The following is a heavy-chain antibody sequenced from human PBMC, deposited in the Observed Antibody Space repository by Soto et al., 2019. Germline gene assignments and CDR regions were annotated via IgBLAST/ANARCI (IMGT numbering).Heavy chain of an antibody. CDR1: GGTFSSYA. CDR3: AREVVGAATGWVDP. D-gene: IGHD2-15*01. J-gene: IGHJ5*02. CDR2: IIPIFGTA. V-gene: IGHV1-69*12. Sequence: QVQLVQSGAEVKKPGSSVKVSCKASGGTFSSYAISWVRQAPGQGLEWMGGIIPIFGTANDAQKFQGRVTITADESTSTAYMELRSLGSEDTAVYYCAREVVGAATGWVDPWGQGTLVTVSS.